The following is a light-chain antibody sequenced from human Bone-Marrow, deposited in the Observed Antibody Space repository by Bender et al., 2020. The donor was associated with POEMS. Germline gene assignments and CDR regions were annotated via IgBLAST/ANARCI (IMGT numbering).Light chain of an antibody. J-gene: IGLJ2*01. CDR2: VNSDGSH. V-gene: IGLV4-69*01. CDR3: QTWGPGILE. CDR1: SRHSGRA. Sequence: LVLTQSPSASASLGASVKFTCTLNSRHSGRAIAWHQQQAGKGPRYLMKVNSDGSHTRGDGIPDRFSGSSSGAERYLTISSLQSDDEADYYCQTWGPGILEVGGGSRLTIL.